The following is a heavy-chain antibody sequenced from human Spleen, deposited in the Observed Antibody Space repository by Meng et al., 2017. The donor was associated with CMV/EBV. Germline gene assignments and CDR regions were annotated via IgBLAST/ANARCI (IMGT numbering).Heavy chain of an antibody. J-gene: IGHJ4*02. CDR2: IYYSGST. D-gene: IGHD3-10*01. Sequence: GSLRLSCTVSGGFFKSYYWSWIRQPAGKGLEWIGYIYYSGSTDYNPSLKSRVTISVDTSKNLFSLKLSSVTATDTAFYYCARDEGYGSGPRYWGQGTLVTVSS. CDR1: GGFFKSYY. CDR3: ARDEGYGSGPRY. V-gene: IGHV4-59*12.